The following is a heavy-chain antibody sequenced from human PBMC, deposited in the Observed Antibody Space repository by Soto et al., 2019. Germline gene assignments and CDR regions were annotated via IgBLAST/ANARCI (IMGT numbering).Heavy chain of an antibody. CDR1: GYTFTSYG. CDR3: GRRGGGDIVVGEGACFDP. D-gene: IGHD2-21*01. Sequence: ASVKVSCKASGYTFTSYGISWVRQAPGQGLEWMGWISAYNGNTNYAQKLQGRVTMTTDTSTSTAYMELRSLRSDDTAVYYWGRRGGGDIVVGEGACFDPWGREPLVTVSS. CDR2: ISAYNGNT. J-gene: IGHJ5*02. V-gene: IGHV1-18*01.